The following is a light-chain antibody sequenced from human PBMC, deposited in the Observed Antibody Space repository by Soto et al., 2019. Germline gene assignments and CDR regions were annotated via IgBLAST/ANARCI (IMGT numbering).Light chain of an antibody. V-gene: IGLV1-51*01. CDR3: ATWDGSLPGEV. CDR2: DNN. CDR1: SSNIGNNY. Sequence: QSVLTQSPSVSAAPGQQVTISCSGSSSNIGNNYVSWYQQLPGTAPKLLIYDNNKRPSGIPDRFSGSKSGTSGTLDITGLQTGDEADYYCATWDGSLPGEVFGGGTMLTVL. J-gene: IGLJ2*01.